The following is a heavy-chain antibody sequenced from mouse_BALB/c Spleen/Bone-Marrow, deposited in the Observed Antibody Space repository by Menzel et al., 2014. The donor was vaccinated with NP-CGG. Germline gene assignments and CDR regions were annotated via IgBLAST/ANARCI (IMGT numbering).Heavy chain of an antibody. Sequence: QVQLQQPGAELVKPGASVKLSCRASGYTFTSYWMHWVKQRPGQGLEWIGEINPSNRRTNYNKKFKSKATLTVDKSSSTAYMQLSSLTSENSAVYSCERWSRYYYDFAYWGQGTLVTVSA. D-gene: IGHD1-1*01. V-gene: IGHV1S81*02. CDR2: INPSNRRT. CDR1: GYTFTSYW. J-gene: IGHJ3*01. CDR3: ERWSRYYYDFAY.